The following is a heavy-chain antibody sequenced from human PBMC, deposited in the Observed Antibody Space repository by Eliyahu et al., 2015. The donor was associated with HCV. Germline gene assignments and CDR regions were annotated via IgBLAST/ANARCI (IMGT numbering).Heavy chain of an antibody. V-gene: IGHV3-30-3*01. CDR2: ISYDGTNK. CDR1: GFTTSXA. CDR3: ARDLPWGGGYELVGGAFGI. D-gene: IGHD5-12*01. J-gene: IGHJ3*02. Sequence: QVQLVESGGGVVQPGRSLRLSCAASGFTTSXAMHGVRQAPGKGLEWVAVISYDGTNKYYADSVKGRFTISRDNSKKTLYLQMNSLRPEDTAVYYCARDLPWGGGYELVGGAFGIWGQGTMVTVSS.